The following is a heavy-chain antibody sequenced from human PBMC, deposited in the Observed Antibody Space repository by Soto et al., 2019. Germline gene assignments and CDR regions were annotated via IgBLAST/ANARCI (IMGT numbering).Heavy chain of an antibody. J-gene: IGHJ3*02. CDR2: IYSGGST. Sequence: GSLRLSCAASGFTVSSNYMSWVRQAPGKGLEWVSVIYSGGSTYYADSVKGRFTISRDNSKNTLYLQMNSLRAEDTAVYYCARISLGDAFDIWGQGTMVTVSS. CDR3: ARISLGDAFDI. D-gene: IGHD3-10*01. V-gene: IGHV3-53*01. CDR1: GFTVSSNY.